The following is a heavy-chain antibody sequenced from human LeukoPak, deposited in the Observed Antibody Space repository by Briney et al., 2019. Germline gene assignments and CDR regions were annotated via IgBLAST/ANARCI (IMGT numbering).Heavy chain of an antibody. CDR2: ISYDGSNK. J-gene: IGHJ4*02. Sequence: GRSLRLSCAASGFTFSSYAMHWVRQVPGKGLEWVAVISYDGSNKYYADSVKGRFTISRDNSKNTLYLQMNSLRAEDTAVYYCAATRGVDILTGYQFDYWGQGTLVTVSS. CDR3: AATRGVDILTGYQFDY. D-gene: IGHD3-9*01. V-gene: IGHV3-30*04. CDR1: GFTFSSYA.